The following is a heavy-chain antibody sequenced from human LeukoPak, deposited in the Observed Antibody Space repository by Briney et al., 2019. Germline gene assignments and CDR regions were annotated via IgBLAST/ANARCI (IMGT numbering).Heavy chain of an antibody. CDR3: ARDGPNIVLMVYASNWFDP. CDR1: GGTISSSSYY. V-gene: IGHV4-39*07. D-gene: IGHD2-8*01. J-gene: IGHJ5*02. CDR2: IYYSGST. Sequence: SETLSLTCTVSGGTISSSSYYWGWIRQPPGKGLEWIGSIYYSGSTYYNPSLKSRVTISVDTSKNQFSLKLSSVTAADTAVYYCARDGPNIVLMVYASNWFDPWGQGTLATVSS.